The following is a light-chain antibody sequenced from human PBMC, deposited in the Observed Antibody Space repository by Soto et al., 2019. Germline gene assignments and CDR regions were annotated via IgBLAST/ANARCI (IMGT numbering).Light chain of an antibody. V-gene: IGKV3D-15*01. CDR1: ESISSN. Sequence: EIVMTQSPATLSVSPGERATLSCRASESISSNFAWYQQKPGQAPRLLIYGASTRATGIPARFSGSGSGTEFTLTISSLQSEDFAVYYCQQSNRSPLTFGGGTKVEIK. CDR2: GAS. CDR3: QQSNRSPLT. J-gene: IGKJ4*01.